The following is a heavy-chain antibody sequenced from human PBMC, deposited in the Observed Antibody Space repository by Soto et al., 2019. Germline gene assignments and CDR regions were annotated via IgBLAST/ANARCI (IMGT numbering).Heavy chain of an antibody. CDR1: GFTFSTYA. V-gene: IGHV3-23*01. CDR2: RSCTGDTT. CDR3: AKYLGELHRNAFDI. D-gene: IGHD1-26*01. Sequence: GGSLRLSCAASGFTFSTYAMGLVRQPPGKGLECVSSRSCTGDTTYYPDSVQRRFTVSRDKSKNTPYLQMNSLRAEDTAIYYCAKYLGELHRNAFDIGGQGTMVTVSS. J-gene: IGHJ3*02.